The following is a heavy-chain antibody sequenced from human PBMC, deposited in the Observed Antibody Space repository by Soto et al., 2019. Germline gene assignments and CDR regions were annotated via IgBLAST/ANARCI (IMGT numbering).Heavy chain of an antibody. CDR1: GFTFSSYW. D-gene: IGHD3-10*01. Sequence: TGGSLRLSCAASGFTFSSYWMHWVRQAPGKGLVWVSRINSDGSSTSYADSVKGRFTISRDNAKNTPYLQMNSLRAEDTAVYYCARNLWFGEDYYYYGMDVWGQGTTVTV. CDR3: ARNLWFGEDYYYYGMDV. J-gene: IGHJ6*02. CDR2: INSDGSST. V-gene: IGHV3-74*01.